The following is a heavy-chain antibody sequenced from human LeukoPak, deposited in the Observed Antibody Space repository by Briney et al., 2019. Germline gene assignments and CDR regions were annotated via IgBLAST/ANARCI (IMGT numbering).Heavy chain of an antibody. V-gene: IGHV3-48*02. CDR3: AREPRESCAAFDI. CDR1: GFTFSSYG. J-gene: IGHJ3*02. Sequence: GRSLRLSCAASGFTFSSYGMHWVRQAPGKGLEWVSYISSSSSSIFYTDSVKGRFTISRDNAKNSLYLQMNSLRDEDTAVYYCAREPRESCAAFDIWGQGTMVTVSS. CDR2: ISSSSSSI.